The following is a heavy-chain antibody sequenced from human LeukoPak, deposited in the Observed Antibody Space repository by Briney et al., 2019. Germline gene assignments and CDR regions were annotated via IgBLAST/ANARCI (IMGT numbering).Heavy chain of an antibody. Sequence: PSETLSLTCTVSGGSISSYYWSWIRQPPGKGLEWIGYIYYSGSTNYNPSLKSRVTISVDTSKNQFSLKLSSVTAADTAVYYCARDLAVAVGSNWFDPWGQGTLVTVSS. D-gene: IGHD6-19*01. CDR2: IYYSGST. CDR1: GGSISSYY. V-gene: IGHV4-59*01. CDR3: ARDLAVAVGSNWFDP. J-gene: IGHJ5*02.